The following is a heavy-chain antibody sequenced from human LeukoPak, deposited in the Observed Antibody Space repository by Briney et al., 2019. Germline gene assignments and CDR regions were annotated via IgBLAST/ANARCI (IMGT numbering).Heavy chain of an antibody. CDR3: TRGDGTMVPFDP. D-gene: IGHD1-7*01. CDR1: GFTFGDYA. J-gene: IGHJ5*02. CDR2: IRSKAYGGTT. Sequence: GGSLRLSCTASGFTFGDYAMSWVRQAPGKGLEWVGFIRSKAYGGTTEYAASVKGRFTISRDDSKSIAYLQMNSLKTEDTAVYYCTRGDGTMVPFDPWGQGTLVTVSS. V-gene: IGHV3-49*04.